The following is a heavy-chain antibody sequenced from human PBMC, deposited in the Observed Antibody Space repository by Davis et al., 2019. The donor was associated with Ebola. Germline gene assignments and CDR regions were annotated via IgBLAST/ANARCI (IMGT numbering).Heavy chain of an antibody. V-gene: IGHV4-61*05. CDR3: AVLAGY. CDR1: GGSIGSSAYY. Sequence: SETLSLTCTVSGGSIGSSAYYWGWIRQPPGKGLEWIGYFFYSGSTNYNPSLKSRATISLDTSNNQVSLKLSSVTAADTAIYYCAVLAGYWGQGTLVTVSS. D-gene: IGHD2/OR15-2a*01. J-gene: IGHJ4*02. CDR2: FFYSGST.